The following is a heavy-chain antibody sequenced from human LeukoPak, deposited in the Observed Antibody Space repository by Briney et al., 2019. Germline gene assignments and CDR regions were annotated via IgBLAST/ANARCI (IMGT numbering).Heavy chain of an antibody. CDR3: AHGAMYQLDY. Sequence: PSETPSLTCAVYGGSFSGYYWSWIRQPPGKGLEWIGEINHSGSTNYIPSLKSRVTMSVDTSKNQFSLKMSSVTAADTAVYYCAHGAMYQLDYWGQGTLVTVSS. CDR1: GGSFSGYY. V-gene: IGHV4-34*01. CDR2: INHSGST. J-gene: IGHJ4*02. D-gene: IGHD2-2*01.